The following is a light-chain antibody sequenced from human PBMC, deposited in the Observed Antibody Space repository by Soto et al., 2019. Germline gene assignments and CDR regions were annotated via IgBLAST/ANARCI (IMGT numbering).Light chain of an antibody. CDR3: QSYDSSLSGYV. Sequence: QSVLTQPPSGSGAPGQRVTISCTGSSSNIWAGYDVHWYQQLPGTAPKLLIYGNSNRPSGVPDRFSGSKSGTSASLAITGLQAEDEADYYCQSYDSSLSGYVFGAGTKLTVL. CDR2: GNS. V-gene: IGLV1-40*01. CDR1: SSNIWAGYD. J-gene: IGLJ1*01.